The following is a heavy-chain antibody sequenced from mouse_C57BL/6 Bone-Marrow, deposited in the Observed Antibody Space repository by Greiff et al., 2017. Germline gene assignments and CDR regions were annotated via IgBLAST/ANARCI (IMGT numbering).Heavy chain of an antibody. CDR2: ISSGGSYT. CDR1: GFTFSSYG. CDR3: ARQNGYYGAMDY. V-gene: IGHV5-6*01. Sequence: EVMLVESGGDLVKPGGSLKLSCAASGFTFSSYGMSWVRQTPDKRLEWVATISSGGSYTYYPDSVKGRFTISRDNAKNTLYLQMSSLKSEDTAMYYCARQNGYYGAMDYWGQGTSVTVSS. D-gene: IGHD2-3*01. J-gene: IGHJ4*01.